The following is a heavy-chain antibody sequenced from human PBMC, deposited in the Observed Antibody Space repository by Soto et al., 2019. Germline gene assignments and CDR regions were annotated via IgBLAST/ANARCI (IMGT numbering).Heavy chain of an antibody. J-gene: IGHJ4*02. CDR3: ARRGSGSYYDY. Sequence: EVQLLESGGGLVQPGGSLRLSCVASGFTFSSYAMRWVRQAPGKGLEWVSAISGSGGSTYYADSVKGRFTISRDNSKNTLYLQRNSLRAEDTAVYYCARRGSGSYYDYWGKGTLVTVSS. CDR2: ISGSGGST. CDR1: GFTFSSYA. D-gene: IGHD1-26*01. V-gene: IGHV3-23*01.